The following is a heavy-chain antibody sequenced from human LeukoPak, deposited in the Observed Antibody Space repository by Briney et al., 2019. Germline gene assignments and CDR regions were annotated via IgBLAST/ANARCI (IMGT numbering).Heavy chain of an antibody. D-gene: IGHD4-17*01. V-gene: IGHV5-51*01. CDR3: ARDYGDYARGGVNYFDY. Sequence: GESLKISCKGSGYSFTSYWIGWVRQMPAKGLEWMGSIYPGDSDTRYSPSFQGQVTISADKSISTAYLQWSSLKASDTAMYYCARDYGDYARGGVNYFDYWGQGTLVTVSS. CDR2: IYPGDSDT. J-gene: IGHJ4*02. CDR1: GYSFTSYW.